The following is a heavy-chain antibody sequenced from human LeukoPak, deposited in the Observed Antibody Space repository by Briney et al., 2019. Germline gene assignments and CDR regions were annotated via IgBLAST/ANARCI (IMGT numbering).Heavy chain of an antibody. CDR1: GYTFSSYG. J-gene: IGHJ6*02. V-gene: IGHV3-30*02. D-gene: IGHD3-10*01. Sequence: GGSLRLSCAPSGYTFSSYGMHGVRHAPGKGLEWVAFIRYDGSNKYYADSVKGRFTISRDNSKNTLYLQMNSLRAEDTAVYYCAKRSQYYYGSGSFHYYYGMDVWGQGTTVTVSS. CDR3: AKRSQYYYGSGSFHYYYGMDV. CDR2: IRYDGSNK.